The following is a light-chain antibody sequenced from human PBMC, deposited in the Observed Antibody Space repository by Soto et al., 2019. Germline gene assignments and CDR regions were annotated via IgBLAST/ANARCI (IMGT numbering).Light chain of an antibody. CDR3: QQYYSWRT. CDR2: AAS. J-gene: IGKJ1*01. V-gene: IGKV3-15*01. Sequence: IVMTQSPATLSVSPGERATLSCRAGQSIDNRLAWYQQRPGQAPRLLIYAASTRATGIPARFSGSGSGTEFTRTISGLQSEDFGVYYCQQYYSWRTLGQGPNGDI. CDR1: QSIDNR.